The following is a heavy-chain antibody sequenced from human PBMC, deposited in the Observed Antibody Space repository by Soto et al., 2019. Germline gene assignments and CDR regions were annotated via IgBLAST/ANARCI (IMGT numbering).Heavy chain of an antibody. CDR2: INHSGST. V-gene: IGHV4-34*01. J-gene: IGHJ5*02. CDR3: ARVEDCTNGVCYDWFDP. Sequence: QVQLQQWGAGLLKPSETLSLTCAVYGGSFSGYYWSWIRQPPGKGLEWIGEINHSGSTNYNPSLNSRVTIAVDTSKNQFSLKLSSVTAADTAVYYCARVEDCTNGVCYDWFDPWGQGTLVTVSS. D-gene: IGHD2-8*01. CDR1: GGSFSGYY.